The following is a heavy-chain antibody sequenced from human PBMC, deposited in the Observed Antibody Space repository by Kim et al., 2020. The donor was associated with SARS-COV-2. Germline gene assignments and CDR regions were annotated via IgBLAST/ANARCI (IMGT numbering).Heavy chain of an antibody. CDR3: ARDPPAYGMDV. Sequence: TYHADSVKGRFTISRDNSKNTLYLQMNSLRAEDTAVYYCARDPPAYGMDVWGQGTTVTVSS. V-gene: IGHV3-53*01. J-gene: IGHJ6*02. CDR2: T.